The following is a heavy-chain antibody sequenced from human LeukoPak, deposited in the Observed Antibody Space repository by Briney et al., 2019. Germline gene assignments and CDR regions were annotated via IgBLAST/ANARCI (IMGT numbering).Heavy chain of an antibody. CDR1: GFTVSSNY. CDR3: AREVGATRGLDP. Sequence: GGSLRLSCAASGFTVSSNYMGWVRQAPGKGLEWVSIIYSGGSTYYADSVKGRFTISRDTSKNTLYLQMNRLRAEDTAVYYCAREVGATRGLDPWGQGTLVTVSS. CDR2: IYSGGST. D-gene: IGHD1-26*01. V-gene: IGHV3-53*01. J-gene: IGHJ5*02.